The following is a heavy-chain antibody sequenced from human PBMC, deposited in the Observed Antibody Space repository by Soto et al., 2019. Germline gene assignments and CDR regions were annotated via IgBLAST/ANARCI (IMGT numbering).Heavy chain of an antibody. D-gene: IGHD6-13*01. J-gene: IGHJ4*02. CDR1: GFTFSSYG. CDR3: AKDALIYSSPCPPHY. Sequence: PGGSLRLSCAASGFTFSSYGMHWVRQAPGKGLEWVAVISYDGSNKYYADSVKGRFTISRDNSKNTLYLQMNSLRAEDTAVYYCAKDALIYSSPCPPHYWGQGTLVTVSS. V-gene: IGHV3-30*18. CDR2: ISYDGSNK.